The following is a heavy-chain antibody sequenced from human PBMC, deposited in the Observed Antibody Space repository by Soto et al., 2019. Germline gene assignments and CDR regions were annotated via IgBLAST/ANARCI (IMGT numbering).Heavy chain of an antibody. D-gene: IGHD4-17*01. CDR1: GVSVSSGSFY. J-gene: IGHJ4*02. Sequence: SETLSLTCTVSGVSVSSGSFYWAWIRQPPGRGLEWIGFGSYSGTTNYKPSLKSRVTISVDTSRSQISLKVSSLTAADTAVYYCARGATVTQYDYWGQGTLVTVSS. CDR3: ARGATVTQYDY. V-gene: IGHV4-61*01. CDR2: GSYSGTT.